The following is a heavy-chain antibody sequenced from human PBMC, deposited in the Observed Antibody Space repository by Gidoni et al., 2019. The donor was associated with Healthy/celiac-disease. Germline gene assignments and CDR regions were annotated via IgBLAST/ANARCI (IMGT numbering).Heavy chain of an antibody. CDR1: GDSVSSNSAD. CDR3: ARVSIAARPIFESHGMDV. CDR2: TYYRSKWYN. Sequence: QVQLQQSGPGLVKPSQTLSLTCAISGDSVSSNSADWNWIRQSPSRGLEWLGRTYYRSKWYNDYAVSVKSRITINPDTSKNQFSLQLNSVTPEDTAVYYCARVSIAARPIFESHGMDVWGQGTTVTVSS. D-gene: IGHD6-6*01. V-gene: IGHV6-1*01. J-gene: IGHJ6*02.